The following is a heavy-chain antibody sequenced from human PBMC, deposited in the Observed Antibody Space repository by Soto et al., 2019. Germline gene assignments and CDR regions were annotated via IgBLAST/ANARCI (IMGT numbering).Heavy chain of an antibody. J-gene: IGHJ5*02. CDR1: GYTFTGYY. Sequence: GASVKVSCKASGYTFTGYYMHWVRQAPGQGLEWMGWINPNSGGTNYAQKFQGRVTMTRDTSISTAYMELSRLRPDDTAVYYCARDSRRRGYRYGYPYYWFDPSGQGTLVTVSS. D-gene: IGHD5-18*01. V-gene: IGHV1-2*02. CDR2: INPNSGGT. CDR3: ARDSRRRGYRYGYPYYWFDP.